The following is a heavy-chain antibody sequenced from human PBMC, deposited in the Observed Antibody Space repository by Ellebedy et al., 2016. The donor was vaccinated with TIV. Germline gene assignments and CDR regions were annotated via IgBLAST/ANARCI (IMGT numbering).Heavy chain of an antibody. CDR2: INPSGGST. CDR1: GYTFTSYY. Sequence: ASVKVSCKASGYTFTSYYIYWVRQAPGQGLEWMGRINPSGGSTNYAQKLQGRVTMTTDTSTSTAYMELRSLRSDDTAVYYCARDRPWLLRGFEFDYWGQGTLVTVSS. CDR3: ARDRPWLLRGFEFDY. J-gene: IGHJ4*02. V-gene: IGHV1-46*01. D-gene: IGHD6-19*01.